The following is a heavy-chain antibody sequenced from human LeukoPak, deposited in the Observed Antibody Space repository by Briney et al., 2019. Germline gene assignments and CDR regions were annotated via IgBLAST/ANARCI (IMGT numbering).Heavy chain of an antibody. CDR1: GFTFSSYG. V-gene: IGHV3-33*01. CDR2: IWYDGSNK. CDR3: VRDNVRGFSYFDY. Sequence: GGSLRLSCAASGFTFSSYGMHWVRQAPGKGLEWVAVIWYDGSNKYYADSVKGRFTISRDNSKNTLYLQMNSLRAEDTAVYYCVRDNVRGFSYFDYWGQGTLVTVSS. J-gene: IGHJ4*02. D-gene: IGHD1-26*01.